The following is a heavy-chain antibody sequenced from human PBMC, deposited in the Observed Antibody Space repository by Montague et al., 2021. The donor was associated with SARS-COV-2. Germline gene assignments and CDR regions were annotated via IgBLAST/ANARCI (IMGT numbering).Heavy chain of an antibody. Sequence: PALVKPTQTLTLTCTFSGFSLSTSGVGVGWIRQPPGKALEWLALIYWDDGKRYSPSLKSRHTITKDTSKNQVVLTMTNMNPVDTATYYCAHRQRWELLQGDHFQHWGPGTLVTVSS. J-gene: IGHJ1*01. CDR2: IYWDDGK. CDR1: GFSLSTSGVG. CDR3: AHRQRWELLQGDHFQH. D-gene: IGHD1-26*01. V-gene: IGHV2-5*02.